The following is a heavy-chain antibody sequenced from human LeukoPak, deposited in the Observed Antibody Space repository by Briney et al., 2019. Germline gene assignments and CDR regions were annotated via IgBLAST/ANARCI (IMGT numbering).Heavy chain of an antibody. Sequence: GGSLRLSCAASGFTFRNNWMSWVRQAPGKGLGWVANIKQDGSDKNYVDSVKGRFTISRDNAKNSLSLQMNSLRAEDTAVYYCARHGTPLRWLQLPYFDYWGQGTLVTVSS. J-gene: IGHJ4*02. V-gene: IGHV3-7*01. CDR2: IKQDGSDK. D-gene: IGHD5-24*01. CDR3: ARHGTPLRWLQLPYFDY. CDR1: GFTFRNNW.